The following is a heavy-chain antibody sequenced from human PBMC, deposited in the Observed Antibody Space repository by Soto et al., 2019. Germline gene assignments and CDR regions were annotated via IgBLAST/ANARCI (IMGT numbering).Heavy chain of an antibody. J-gene: IGHJ5*02. CDR2: IYYSGST. D-gene: IGHD2-21*02. CDR3: ARIIVVVTATWFDP. CDR1: GGSISSGGYY. V-gene: IGHV4-31*03. Sequence: SETLSLTCTVSGGSISSGGYYWSWIRQHPGKGLEWIGYIYYSGSTYYNPSLKSRVTISVDTSKNQFSLKLSSVTAADTAVYYCARIIVVVTATWFDPWGQGTLVTVSS.